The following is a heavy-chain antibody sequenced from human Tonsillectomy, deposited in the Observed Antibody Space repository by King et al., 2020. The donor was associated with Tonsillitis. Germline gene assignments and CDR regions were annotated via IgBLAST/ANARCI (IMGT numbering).Heavy chain of an antibody. D-gene: IGHD3-10*01. J-gene: IGHJ4*02. CDR1: GGSFSGYY. CDR3: ARVGTSMVRGKNSFDY. Sequence: VQLQQWGAGLLKPSEPLSLTCAVYGGSFSGYYWSWIRQPPGKGLEWIGEINHSGSTNYNPSLKSRVTISVDTSKNQFSLKLSSVTAADTAVYYCARVGTSMVRGKNSFDYWGQGTLVTVSS. V-gene: IGHV4-34*01. CDR2: INHSGST.